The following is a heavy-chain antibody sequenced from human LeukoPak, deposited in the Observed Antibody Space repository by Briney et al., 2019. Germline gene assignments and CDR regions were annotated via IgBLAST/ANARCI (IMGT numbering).Heavy chain of an antibody. CDR3: ARSFSEKFYFES. CDR1: GDSISRGRYY. J-gene: IGHJ4*02. CDR2: IYASGKT. V-gene: IGHV4-61*02. D-gene: IGHD1-26*01. Sequence: SETLSLTCTVSGDSISRGRYYWSWVRQPAGKELEWIGRIYASGKTDYNPYTPSLKSRVAMSLNTSKNQVSLYLTSVTAADTAMYFCARSFSEKFYFESWGQGTLVTVSS.